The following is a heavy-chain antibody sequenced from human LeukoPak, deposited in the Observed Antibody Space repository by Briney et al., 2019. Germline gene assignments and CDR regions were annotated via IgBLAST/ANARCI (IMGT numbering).Heavy chain of an antibody. Sequence: GASVKVSCKSSGGTFSSYAISWMRLAPGQGLEWMGRIIPILGIANYAQKFQGRVTITADKSTSTAYMELSSLRSEDTAVYYCARDPSSGSYPAWDYWGQGTLVTVSS. J-gene: IGHJ4*02. CDR1: GGTFSSYA. CDR2: IIPILGIA. V-gene: IGHV1-69*04. CDR3: ARDPSSGSYPAWDY. D-gene: IGHD3-10*01.